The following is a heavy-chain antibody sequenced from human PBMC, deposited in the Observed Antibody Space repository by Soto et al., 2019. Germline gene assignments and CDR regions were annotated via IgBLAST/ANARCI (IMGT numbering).Heavy chain of an antibody. CDR2: MSYDGSNE. Sequence: QVQLVESGGGVVQPGRSIRLACAASGFTGSHDAIHWVRQAQGKGLEWVALMSYDGSNEYYTDSVKGRLTISRDNSKNQLYLQMNSLRAEDTAVYYCAKDASTNFDDWRQGPMVTVAS. CDR3: AKDASTNFDD. J-gene: IGHJ4*02. CDR1: GFTGSHDA. V-gene: IGHV3-30*18.